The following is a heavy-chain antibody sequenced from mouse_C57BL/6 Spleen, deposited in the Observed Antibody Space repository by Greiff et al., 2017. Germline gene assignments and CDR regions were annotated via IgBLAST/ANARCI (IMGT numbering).Heavy chain of an antibody. V-gene: IGHV1-50*01. D-gene: IGHD1-1*01. CDR1: GYTFTSYW. CDR3: ARGGTTVVPYYFDY. J-gene: IGHJ2*01. CDR2: IDPSDSYT. Sequence: VQLQQPGAELVKPGASVKLSCKASGYTFTSYWMQWVKQRPGQGLEWIGEIDPSDSYTNYNQKFKGKATLTVDTSSSTAYMQLSSLTSEDSAVYYCARGGTTVVPYYFDYWGQGTTLTVSS.